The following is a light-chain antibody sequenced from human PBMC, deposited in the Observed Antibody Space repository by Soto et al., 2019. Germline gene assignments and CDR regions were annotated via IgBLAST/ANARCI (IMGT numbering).Light chain of an antibody. CDR2: RAS. CDR1: QSVSSN. J-gene: IGKJ2*01. CDR3: QQYNNWYT. V-gene: IGKV3D-15*01. Sequence: EIVMTQSPATLSVSPGERATLSCRASQSVSSNLAWYQQKAGQAPRLLIYRASTRATGIPARFSGSGSGTEFTLIISSLQSEDFAVYYCQQYNNWYTFGQGTKLEIK.